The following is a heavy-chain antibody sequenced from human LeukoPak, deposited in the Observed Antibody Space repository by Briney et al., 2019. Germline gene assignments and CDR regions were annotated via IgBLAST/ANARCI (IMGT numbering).Heavy chain of an antibody. CDR3: ARATAYYYDSSGYYPDY. CDR2: ISSSSSYI. CDR1: GFTFSSYG. Sequence: GGSLRLSCAASGFTFSSYGMNWVRQAPGKGLEWVSSISSSSSYIYYADSVKGRFTISRDNAKNSLYLQMNSLRAEDTAVYYCARATAYYYDSSGYYPDYWGQGTLVTVSS. J-gene: IGHJ4*02. D-gene: IGHD3-22*01. V-gene: IGHV3-21*01.